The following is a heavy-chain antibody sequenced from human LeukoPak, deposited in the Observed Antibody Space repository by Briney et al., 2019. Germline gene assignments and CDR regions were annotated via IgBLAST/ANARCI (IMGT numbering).Heavy chain of an antibody. Sequence: SVKVSCKASGGTFSSYAISWVRQAPGQGLEWMGGIIPIFGTANYAQKFQGRVTMTTDTSTSTAYMELRSLRSDDTAVYYCARDQYYDSKGWFDPWGQGTLVTVSS. J-gene: IGHJ5*02. CDR3: ARDQYYDSKGWFDP. V-gene: IGHV1-69*05. CDR2: IIPIFGTA. CDR1: GGTFSSYA. D-gene: IGHD3-22*01.